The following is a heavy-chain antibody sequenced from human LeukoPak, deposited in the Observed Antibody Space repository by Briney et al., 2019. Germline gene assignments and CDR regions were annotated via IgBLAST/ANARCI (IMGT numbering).Heavy chain of an antibody. D-gene: IGHD3-10*02. V-gene: IGHV3-23*01. CDR2: ISGSGDST. Sequence: PGGSLRLSCAASGFTFSSFGMSWVPQAPGKGLEWVSGISGSGDSTYYADSVKGRFTISRDNAKNSLYLQMNSLRAEDTAVYYCAELGITMIGGVWGKGTTVTISS. CDR3: AELGITMIGGV. CDR1: GFTFSSFG. J-gene: IGHJ6*04.